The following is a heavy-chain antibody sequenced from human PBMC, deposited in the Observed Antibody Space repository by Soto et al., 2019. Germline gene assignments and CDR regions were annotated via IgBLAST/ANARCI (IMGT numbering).Heavy chain of an antibody. D-gene: IGHD3-10*01. J-gene: IGHJ4*02. Sequence: QVQLVQSGAEVKKPGSSVKVSCKASVGIFSTYAISWLRQAPGQGLEWMGGIIPIFGTPNYAQRFQGRVTITADESTSTAYMELSRLRSEDTAVYYCARDRDDYGSGNYYNRIDFWGQGPLVTVSS. CDR2: IIPIFGTP. V-gene: IGHV1-69*01. CDR1: VGIFSTYA. CDR3: ARDRDDYGSGNYYNRIDF.